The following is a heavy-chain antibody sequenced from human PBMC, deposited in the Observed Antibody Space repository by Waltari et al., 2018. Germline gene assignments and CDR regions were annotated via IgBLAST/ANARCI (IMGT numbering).Heavy chain of an antibody. CDR2: STGGGGAT. Sequence: EVQLLESGGDLVQPGGSLRLSCSGSGFTFRTFAMGWVRQPPGKGLEWVSTSTGGGGATYYSDSVKVRFTTSRDNSKNTLYLQMNTLRPEDTAIYFCAGDSSGYYAFDFWGRGTLVAVSS. V-gene: IGHV3-23*01. CDR3: AGDSSGYYAFDF. J-gene: IGHJ4*02. D-gene: IGHD6-19*01. CDR1: GFTFRTFA.